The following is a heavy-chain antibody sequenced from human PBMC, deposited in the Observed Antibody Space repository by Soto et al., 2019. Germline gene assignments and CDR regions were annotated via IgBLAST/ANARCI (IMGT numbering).Heavy chain of an antibody. J-gene: IGHJ6*02. D-gene: IGHD2-2*01. CDR1: GGTFSSYA. V-gene: IGHV1-69*01. CDR3: ARGQCSTSCFYYGMDV. CDR2: IIPIFGTA. Sequence: QVQLVQSGAEVKKPGSSVKVSCKASGGTFSSYAISWVRQAPGQGLEWMGGIIPIFGTANYAQKFQGRVTITADESASTAYMELSSLRSEDTAVYYCARGQCSTSCFYYGMDVWGQGTTVTVSS.